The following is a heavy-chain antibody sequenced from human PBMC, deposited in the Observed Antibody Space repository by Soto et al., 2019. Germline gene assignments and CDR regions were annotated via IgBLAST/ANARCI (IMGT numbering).Heavy chain of an antibody. CDR1: GCTFDDYA. CDR3: AKDRGSGIAAAGTYNWFDP. CDR2: ISWNSVSI. J-gene: IGHJ5*02. Sequence: GGSLRLSCAASGCTFDDYAMHWVRQAPGNGLEWVSGISWNSVSIGYADSVKGRFTISRDNAKNSLYLQMNSMRAEDTALYYCAKDRGSGIAAAGTYNWFDPWGQGSLVTVYS. D-gene: IGHD6-13*01. V-gene: IGHV3-9*01.